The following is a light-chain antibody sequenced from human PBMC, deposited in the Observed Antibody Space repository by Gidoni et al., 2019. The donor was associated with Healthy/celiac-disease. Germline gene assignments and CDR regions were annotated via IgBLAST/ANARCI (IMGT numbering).Light chain of an antibody. CDR3: QQCYSTPWT. Sequence: SQMTHSPSSLSASVGDRVTITCRASHNISSYLTWYQQKPGKAPKLLIYDASSLQSGVPSRFSGSGSGTDFTFTISSLQPEDFATYYCQQCYSTPWTFGQGTKVEIK. CDR1: HNISSY. CDR2: DAS. V-gene: IGKV1-39*01. J-gene: IGKJ1*01.